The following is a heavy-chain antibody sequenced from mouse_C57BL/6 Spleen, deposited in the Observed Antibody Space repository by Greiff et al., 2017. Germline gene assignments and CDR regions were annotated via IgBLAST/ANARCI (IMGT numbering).Heavy chain of an antibody. CDR2: ISSGSSTI. D-gene: IGHD1-1*01. V-gene: IGHV5-17*01. Sequence: EVQLVESGGGLVKPGGSLKLSCAASGFTFSDYGMHWVRQAPEKGLEWVAYISSGSSTIYYADTVKGRFTISRDNAKNTLFLQMTSLRSEDTAMYYCARRNFYGSSRRYYFDYWGQGTTLTVSS. CDR3: ARRNFYGSSRRYYFDY. J-gene: IGHJ2*01. CDR1: GFTFSDYG.